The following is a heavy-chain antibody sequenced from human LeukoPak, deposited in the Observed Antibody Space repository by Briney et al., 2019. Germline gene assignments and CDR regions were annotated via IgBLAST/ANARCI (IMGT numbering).Heavy chain of an antibody. J-gene: IGHJ4*02. V-gene: IGHV1-69*13. CDR2: IIPIFGTA. D-gene: IGHD5-24*01. Sequence: ASVKVSCKASRGTFSSYAISWVRQAPGQGLEWMGGIIPIFGTANYAQKFQGRVKITADESTSTAYMELSSLRSDDTAVYYCARVRGGTYNHYFDYWGQGTLVTVSS. CDR1: RGTFSSYA. CDR3: ARVRGGTYNHYFDY.